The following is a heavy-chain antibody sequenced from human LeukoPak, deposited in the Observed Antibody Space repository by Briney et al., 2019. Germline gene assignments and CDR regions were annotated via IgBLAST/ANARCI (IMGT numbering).Heavy chain of an antibody. CDR3: AKDKSLEGYSYGSFDY. CDR2: IRFDEGKR. CDR1: GFTFSNAW. J-gene: IGHJ4*02. D-gene: IGHD5-18*01. V-gene: IGHV3-30*02. Sequence: GGSLRLSCAASGFTFSNAWMSWVRQAPGKGLEWLTYIRFDEGKRLYADSVKGRFTISRDNAKNSLYLQMNSLRPEDTALYYCAKDKSLEGYSYGSFDYWGQGTLVTVSS.